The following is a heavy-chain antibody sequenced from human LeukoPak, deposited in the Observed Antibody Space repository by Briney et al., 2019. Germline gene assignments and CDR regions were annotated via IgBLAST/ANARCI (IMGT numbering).Heavy chain of an antibody. J-gene: IGHJ4*02. CDR1: GYTFTSYG. Sequence: ASVKVSCKASGYTFTSYGISWVRQAPGQGLEWMGWISAYNGDTKYAQKLQGRVTVTTDTSTTTAYMELRSLSSGDTAIYYCARRPGYDKRMSSLDYWGQGTLVTVSS. CDR3: ARRPGYDKRMSSLDY. D-gene: IGHD5-12*01. CDR2: ISAYNGDT. V-gene: IGHV1-18*01.